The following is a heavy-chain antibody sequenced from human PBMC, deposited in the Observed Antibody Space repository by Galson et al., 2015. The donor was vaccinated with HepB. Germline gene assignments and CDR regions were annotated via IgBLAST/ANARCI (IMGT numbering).Heavy chain of an antibody. CDR1: GGTFSSYA. CDR3: ARGDYYDSSGYPLPFDY. CDR2: IIPIFGTA. J-gene: IGHJ4*02. Sequence: SVKVSCKASGGTFSSYAISWVRQAPGQGLEWMGGIIPIFGTANYAQKFQGRVTITADESTSTAYMELSSLRSEDTAVYYCARGDYYDSSGYPLPFDYWGQGTLVTVSS. V-gene: IGHV1-69*13. D-gene: IGHD3-22*01.